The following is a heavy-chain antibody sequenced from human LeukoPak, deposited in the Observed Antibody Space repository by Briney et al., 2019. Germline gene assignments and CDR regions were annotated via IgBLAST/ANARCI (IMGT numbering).Heavy chain of an antibody. Sequence: SETLSLTCTVSGGSISDYYRGWIRQPPGKGLEWIGYFYDSGSSTYNPSLKSRVTISADTSKNQFSLKLNSVTAADTAVYYCTRGAGWLIDYWGQGILVTVSS. V-gene: IGHV4-59*01. CDR3: TRGAGWLIDY. CDR2: FYDSGSS. J-gene: IGHJ4*02. D-gene: IGHD3-16*01. CDR1: GGSISDYY.